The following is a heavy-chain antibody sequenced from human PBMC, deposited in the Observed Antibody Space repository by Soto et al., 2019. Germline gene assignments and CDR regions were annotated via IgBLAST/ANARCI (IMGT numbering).Heavy chain of an antibody. CDR1: GFIFSGSA. J-gene: IGHJ5*02. CDR2: IKSKTNSYAT. V-gene: IGHV3-73*01. D-gene: IGHD1-7*01. CDR3: TRLTNWNFRFDP. Sequence: GGSLRLSCAASGFIFSGSAVHWVRQASGKGLEWVGRIKSKTNSYATAYAASVKGRFTISRDDSKNTAYLQMNSLKIEDTAVYYCTRLTNWNFRFDPWGQGTLVTVSS.